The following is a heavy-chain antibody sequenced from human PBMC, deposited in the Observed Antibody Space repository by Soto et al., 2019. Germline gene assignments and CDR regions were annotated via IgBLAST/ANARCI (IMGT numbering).Heavy chain of an antibody. V-gene: IGHV1-69*13. Sequence: SVKVSCKASGYTFTSYGISWVRQAPGQGLEWMGGIIPIFGTANYAQKFQGRVTITADESTSTAYMELSGLRSEDTAVYYCARDRGIVVVSAFDIWGQGTMVTVSS. D-gene: IGHD2-2*01. CDR3: ARDRGIVVVSAFDI. CDR2: IIPIFGTA. CDR1: GYTFTSYG. J-gene: IGHJ3*02.